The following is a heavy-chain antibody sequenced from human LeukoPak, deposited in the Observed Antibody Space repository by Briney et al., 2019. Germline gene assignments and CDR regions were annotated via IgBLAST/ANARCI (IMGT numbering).Heavy chain of an antibody. Sequence: SVKVSCKASGDTVRRYAIGWVRQAPGQGLEGIGGIISTYGASNYAQKFQGRVTLTADESANTAYMELRGLRSEDTAVYYCARDRTGSGNYYFDSWGQGTPVTVSS. J-gene: IGHJ4*02. CDR2: IISTYGAS. CDR3: ARDRTGSGNYYFDS. CDR1: GDTVRRYA. D-gene: IGHD3-9*01. V-gene: IGHV1-69*13.